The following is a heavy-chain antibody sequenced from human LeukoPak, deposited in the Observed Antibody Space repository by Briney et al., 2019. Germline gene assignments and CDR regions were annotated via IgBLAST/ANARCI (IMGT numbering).Heavy chain of an antibody. J-gene: IGHJ4*02. V-gene: IGHV3-7*03. CDR2: INHNGNVN. CDR3: ARTDRTNNGPRE. Sequence: GGSLRLSCAASGFTFSSYWMNWARQAPGKGLEWVASINHNGNVNYYVDSVKGRFTISRDNVNNSLYLQMNSLRAEDTAEYYCARTDRTNNGPREWGQGTLVTVSS. D-gene: IGHD1/OR15-1a*01. CDR1: GFTFSSYW.